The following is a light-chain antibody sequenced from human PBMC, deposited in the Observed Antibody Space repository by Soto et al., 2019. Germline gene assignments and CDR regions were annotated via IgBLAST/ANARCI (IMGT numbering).Light chain of an antibody. CDR2: YVT. CDR3: SSYTSTASYV. Sequence: QCALTQPASVSGAPGQSSSVSCTGTSSDIGGYNYVSWYQQHPGKAPKLIINYVTNRPSGVSNRFSGSKSGNTASLTISGLQADDEGDYYCSSYTSTASYVFGTG. CDR1: SSDIGGYNY. V-gene: IGLV2-14*03. J-gene: IGLJ1*01.